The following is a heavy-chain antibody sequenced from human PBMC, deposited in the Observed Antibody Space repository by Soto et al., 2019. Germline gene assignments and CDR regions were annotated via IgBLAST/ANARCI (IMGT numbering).Heavy chain of an antibody. CDR2: MNPNSGNT. V-gene: IGHV1-8*01. CDR3: ARERTGTTSMDV. Sequence: QVQLVQSGAEVKKPGASVKVSCKASGYTFTSYDINWVRQATGQGLEWMGWMNPNSGNTGYEQKFQGRVTRTRNTCISTAYIELSSLRSDDTAVYYCARERTGTTSMDVWGQGTTVTVSS. D-gene: IGHD1-1*01. CDR1: GYTFTSYD. J-gene: IGHJ6*02.